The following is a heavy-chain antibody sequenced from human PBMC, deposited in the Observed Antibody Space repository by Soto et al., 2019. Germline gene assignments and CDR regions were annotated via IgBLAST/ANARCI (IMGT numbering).Heavy chain of an antibody. J-gene: IGHJ4*02. D-gene: IGHD3-22*01. Sequence: GGSLRLSCAASGFTFSSYSMNWVRQAPGKGLEWVSSISSSSSYIYYADSVKGRFTISRDNAKNSLYLQMNSLRAEDTAVYYCAREPSSGEPQIVVAPNYWGQGTLITVSS. CDR1: GFTFSSYS. CDR3: AREPSSGEPQIVVAPNY. V-gene: IGHV3-21*01. CDR2: ISSSSSYI.